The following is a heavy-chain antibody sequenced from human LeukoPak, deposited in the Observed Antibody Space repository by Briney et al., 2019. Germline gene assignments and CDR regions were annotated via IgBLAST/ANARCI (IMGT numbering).Heavy chain of an antibody. CDR1: GYTFTGYY. Sequence: ASVKVSCKASGYTFTGYYMHWVRQAPGQGLEWMGWINPNSGGTNYAQKLQGRVTMTTDTSTSTAYMELRSLRSDDTAVYYCARVPNDYGRGTFDYWGQGTLVTVSS. V-gene: IGHV1-2*02. CDR3: ARVPNDYGRGTFDY. CDR2: INPNSGGT. J-gene: IGHJ4*02. D-gene: IGHD4-17*01.